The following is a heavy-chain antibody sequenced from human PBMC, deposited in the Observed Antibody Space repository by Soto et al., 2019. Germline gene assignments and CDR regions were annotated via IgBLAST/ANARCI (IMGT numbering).Heavy chain of an antibody. J-gene: IGHJ3*02. CDR3: AKALGYCSGGSCFNI. CDR2: IYPGDSDT. V-gene: IGHV5-51*01. CDR1: GYSFTSYW. Sequence: PGESLKISCKGSGYSFTSYWIGWVRQMPGKGLEWMGIIYPGDSDTRYSPSFQGQVTISADKSISTAYLQWSSLKASDTAMYHCAKALGYCSGGSCFNIWGQGTMVTVSS. D-gene: IGHD2-15*01.